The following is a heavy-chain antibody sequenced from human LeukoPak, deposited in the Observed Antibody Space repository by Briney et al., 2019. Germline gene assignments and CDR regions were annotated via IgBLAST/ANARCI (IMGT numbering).Heavy chain of an antibody. CDR2: INPNSGGT. CDR1: GYAFTCCS. CDR3: ARHVIYDILTGYRDYFDY. J-gene: IGHJ4*02. Sequence: ASGKVSCKGSGYAFTCCSMDRVRHRPGQGLGWMGWINPNSGGTNYAQKVHGRVTMTRDTSISTAYMELSRLRSDDTAVYYCARHVIYDILTGYRDYFDYWGQGTLVTVSS. D-gene: IGHD3-9*01. V-gene: IGHV1-2*02.